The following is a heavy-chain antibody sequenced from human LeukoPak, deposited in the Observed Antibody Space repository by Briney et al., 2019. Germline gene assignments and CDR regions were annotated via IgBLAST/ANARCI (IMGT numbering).Heavy chain of an antibody. J-gene: IGHJ4*02. CDR2: IYSGGST. D-gene: IGHD6-19*01. CDR1: GFTVSSNY. CDR3: ARREIRYSSGWYVNY. V-gene: IGHV3-66*04. Sequence: GGSLRLSCAASGFTVSSNYMSWVRQAPGKGLEWVSVIYSGGSTYYADSVKGRFTISRDNSKNTLYLQMNSLRAEDTAVYYCARREIRYSSGWYVNYWGQGTLVTVSS.